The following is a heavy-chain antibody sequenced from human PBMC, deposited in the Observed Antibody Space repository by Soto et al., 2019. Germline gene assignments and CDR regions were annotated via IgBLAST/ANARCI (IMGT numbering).Heavy chain of an antibody. CDR2: ISAYNGNT. J-gene: IGHJ4*02. V-gene: IGHV1-18*01. Sequence: QVQLVQSGAEVKKPGASVKVSCKASGYTFTSYGISWVRQAPGQGLEWMGWISAYNGNTNSAQKLPGRVTMTTDTSTSRDYMEHMCLGYDDTDVYYCARGAASPASRDYWGQGTLVNVSS. CDR3: ARGAASPASRDY. CDR1: GYTFTSYG. D-gene: IGHD2-15*01.